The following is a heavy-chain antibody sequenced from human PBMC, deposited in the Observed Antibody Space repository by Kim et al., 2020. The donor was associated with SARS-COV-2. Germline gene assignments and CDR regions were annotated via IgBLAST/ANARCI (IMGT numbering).Heavy chain of an antibody. D-gene: IGHD4-17*01. CDR3: ARDQDYDY. Sequence: NGNTNYAQKLQGRVTMTTDTSTSTAYMELRSLRSDDTAVYYCARDQDYDYWGQGTLVTVSS. J-gene: IGHJ4*02. CDR2: NGNT. V-gene: IGHV1-18*01.